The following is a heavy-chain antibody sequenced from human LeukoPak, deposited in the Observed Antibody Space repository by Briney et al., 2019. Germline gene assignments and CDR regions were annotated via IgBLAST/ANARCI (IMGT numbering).Heavy chain of an antibody. J-gene: IGHJ4*02. CDR2: IDPSDSYT. CDR3: ARCRRSTSCYGGFDY. CDR1: GYSFTSYW. Sequence: GESLKISCKGSGYSFTSYWISWVRQMPGKGLEWMGRIDPSDSYTNYSPSFQGHVTISADKSTSTAYLQWSRLKASDTAMYYCARCRRSTSCYGGFDYWGQGTLVTVSS. D-gene: IGHD2-2*01. V-gene: IGHV5-10-1*01.